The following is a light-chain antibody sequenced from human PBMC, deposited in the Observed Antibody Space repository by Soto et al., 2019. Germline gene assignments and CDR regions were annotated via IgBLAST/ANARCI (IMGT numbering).Light chain of an antibody. Sequence: IQMTQSPSSLSASVGDRVTITCRASQSVGKYLNWYQQKPGKAPKLLIYAASSLQSGVPSRFSGSGSGTDFTLTISSLQPEDFATYYCLQDYNYPITFGQGTRLEIK. CDR1: QSVGKY. V-gene: IGKV1-6*02. CDR2: AAS. J-gene: IGKJ5*01. CDR3: LQDYNYPIT.